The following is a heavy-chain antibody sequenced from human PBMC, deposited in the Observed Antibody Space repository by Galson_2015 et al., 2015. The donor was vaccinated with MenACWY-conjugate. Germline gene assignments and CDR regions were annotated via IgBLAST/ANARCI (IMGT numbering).Heavy chain of an antibody. Sequence: YLRLSFASSVFTFFDSAILWFSQAPGKGLEWVGFIRSKAYGGTTEYAASVKGRSTISRDDSKSIAYLQMNGLKTEDTAVYYCTRHVVTSDYWGQGTLVTVSS. CDR2: IRSKAYGGTT. CDR3: TRHVVTSDY. CDR1: VFTFFDSA. J-gene: IGHJ4*02. D-gene: IGHD2-21*02. V-gene: IGHV3-49*03.